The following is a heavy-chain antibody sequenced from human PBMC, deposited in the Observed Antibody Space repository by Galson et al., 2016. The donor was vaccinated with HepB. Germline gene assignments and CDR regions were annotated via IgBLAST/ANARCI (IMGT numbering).Heavy chain of an antibody. Sequence: SVKVSCKASGYSFVGFGLTWVRQAPGQGLEWMGWIRRYNGVTDYAQKFQDRLTMTTDTSTNTAYMELSSLRSDDKAVYYCARPKLLFGYNQDGFDSWGQGTLVTVSS. J-gene: IGHJ4*02. CDR1: GYSFVGFG. CDR2: IRRYNGVT. V-gene: IGHV1-18*01. CDR3: ARPKLLFGYNQDGFDS. D-gene: IGHD2-21*01.